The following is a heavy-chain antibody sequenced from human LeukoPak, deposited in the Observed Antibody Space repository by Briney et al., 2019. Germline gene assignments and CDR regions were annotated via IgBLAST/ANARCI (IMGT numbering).Heavy chain of an antibody. V-gene: IGHV3-15*01. D-gene: IGHD5-18*01. J-gene: IGHJ6*02. CDR2: IKSKTDGGTT. Sequence: PGGSLRLSCAASGFTFSNAWMSWVRQAPGKGLEWVGRIKSKTDGGTTDYAAPVKGRFTISRDDSKNTLYLQMNSLKTEDTAVYYCTTRWGYSYGLYYYGMDVWGQGTTVTVSS. CDR3: TTRWGYSYGLYYYGMDV. CDR1: GFTFSNAW.